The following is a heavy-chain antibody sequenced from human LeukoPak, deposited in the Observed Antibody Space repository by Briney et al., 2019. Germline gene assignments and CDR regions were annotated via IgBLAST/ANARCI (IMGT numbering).Heavy chain of an antibody. CDR2: VYHNGGT. Sequence: SETLSLTCTVSAYSISSAHYWGWIRQPPGKGLEWIGSVYHNGGTYYDPSPKSRVTISVDTSKNQFSLRVNSVTATDTAVYYCARVITAGSYYCDTWGQGTLVTVSS. CDR1: AYSISSAHY. J-gene: IGHJ4*02. CDR3: ARVITAGSYYCDT. D-gene: IGHD1-14*01. V-gene: IGHV4-38-2*02.